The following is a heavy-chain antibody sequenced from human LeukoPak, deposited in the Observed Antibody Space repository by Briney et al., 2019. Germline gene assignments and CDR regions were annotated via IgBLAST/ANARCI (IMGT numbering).Heavy chain of an antibody. Sequence: SVKVSCXASGGTFSSYAISWVRQAPGQGLAWMGRIIPIFGTANFAQKFQGRVTITTDESTSTAYMELSSLRSEDTAVYYCARGGSSGFDYWGQGTLVTVSS. CDR2: IIPIFGTA. CDR3: ARGGSSGFDY. D-gene: IGHD3-22*01. V-gene: IGHV1-69*05. J-gene: IGHJ4*02. CDR1: GGTFSSYA.